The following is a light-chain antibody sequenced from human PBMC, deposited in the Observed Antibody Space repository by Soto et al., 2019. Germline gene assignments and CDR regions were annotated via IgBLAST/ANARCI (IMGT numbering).Light chain of an antibody. CDR2: GAS. V-gene: IGKV3D-15*01. J-gene: IGKJ1*01. CDR1: LSISTH. CDR3: HQYHLWPWT. Sequence: EIVMTQSPATLSVSPGERATLSCRASLSISTHLAWYHQKPGQAPRLLIYGASTRATDIPARFSGSGSGTEFTLTISSLQSEDFAVYYCHQYHLWPWTFGQGTKVDIK.